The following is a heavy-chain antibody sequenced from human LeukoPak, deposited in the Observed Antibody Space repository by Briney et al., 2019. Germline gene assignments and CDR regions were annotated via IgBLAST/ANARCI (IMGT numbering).Heavy chain of an antibody. CDR1: GGSISSSSYY. Sequence: SETLSLTCTVSGGSISSSSYYWGWIRQPPGKGLEWIGSIYYTRSTYYNPSLKSRVTISVDTSKNQFSLKLTSVTAADTAAYYCARGVTMIVVVIHDWYFDLWGRGTLVTVSS. D-gene: IGHD3-22*01. V-gene: IGHV4-39*01. J-gene: IGHJ2*01. CDR3: ARGVTMIVVVIHDWYFDL. CDR2: IYYTRST.